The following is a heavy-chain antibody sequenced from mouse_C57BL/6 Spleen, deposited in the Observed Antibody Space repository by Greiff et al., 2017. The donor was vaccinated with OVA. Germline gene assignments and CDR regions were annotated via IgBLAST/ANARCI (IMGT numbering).Heavy chain of an antibody. CDR1: GYTFTSYW. V-gene: IGHV1-69*01. CDR2: IDPSDSYT. CDR3: ARFYTGYAMDY. J-gene: IGHJ4*01. D-gene: IGHD1-1*01. Sequence: QVQLKQPGAELVMPGASVKLSCKASGYTFTSYWMHWVKQRPGQGLEWIGEIDPSDSYTNYNQKFKGKSTLTVDKSSSTAYMQLSSLTSEDSAVYYCARFYTGYAMDYWGQGTSVTVSS.